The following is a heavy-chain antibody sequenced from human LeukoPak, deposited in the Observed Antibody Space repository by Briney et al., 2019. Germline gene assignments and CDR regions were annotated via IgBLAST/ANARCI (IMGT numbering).Heavy chain of an antibody. J-gene: IGHJ4*02. CDR3: AKGGRYCSGGNCYFFDY. Sequence: PGRSLRLSCAASGFTFSNYGMHWVRQAPGKGLEWVAVISYDGSNKYYAESVKGRFTFSRDISKNTLYLQMNSLRADDTAVYYCAKGGRYCSGGNCYFFDYWGQGTLVTVSS. CDR2: ISYDGSNK. V-gene: IGHV3-30*18. CDR1: GFTFSNYG. D-gene: IGHD2-15*01.